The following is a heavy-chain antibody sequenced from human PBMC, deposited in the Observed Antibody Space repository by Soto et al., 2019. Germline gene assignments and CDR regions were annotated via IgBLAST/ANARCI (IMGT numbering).Heavy chain of an antibody. V-gene: IGHV1-3*01. Sequence: ASVKVSCKASGYTFTSYAMHWVRQAPGQRLEWMGWINAGNGNTKYSQKFQGRVTITRDTSASTAYMELSSLRSEDTAVYYCARTALRFLEWSQFDYWGQGTLVTVSS. J-gene: IGHJ4*02. CDR1: GYTFTSYA. CDR3: ARTALRFLEWSQFDY. CDR2: INAGNGNT. D-gene: IGHD3-3*01.